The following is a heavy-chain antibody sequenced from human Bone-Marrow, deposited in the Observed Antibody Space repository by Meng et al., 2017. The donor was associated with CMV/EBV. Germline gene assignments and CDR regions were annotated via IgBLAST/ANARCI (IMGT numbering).Heavy chain of an antibody. CDR3: TRTWIDSFTPNFDY. J-gene: IGHJ4*02. CDR2: INPKSAGT. CDR1: GYTFVGHY. V-gene: IGHV1-2*06. D-gene: IGHD2-2*03. Sequence: QVQLVQSGSEAKKPGASVKVSCKTSGYTFVGHYTHWVRQAPGQGLEWMGRINPKSAGTDYVEKFQGRVTMTRDTSNSIVYMELSRLTADDTAVYYCTRTWIDSFTPNFDYWGQGSLVTVSS.